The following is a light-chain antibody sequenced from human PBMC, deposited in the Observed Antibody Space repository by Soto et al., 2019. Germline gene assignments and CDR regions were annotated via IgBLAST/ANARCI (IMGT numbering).Light chain of an antibody. V-gene: IGKV3-20*01. CDR1: QRVNSDF. Sequence: EIVLTQSPGTLSLSPGERVTLSCRASQRVNSDFLAWYQQKTGQAPRLLIYGASIRAAGIPDRFSGSGSGTDFTLTISRLEPEDFAVFYCQQYGNSLAFGQGTKLKIK. CDR2: GAS. CDR3: QQYGNSLA. J-gene: IGKJ2*01.